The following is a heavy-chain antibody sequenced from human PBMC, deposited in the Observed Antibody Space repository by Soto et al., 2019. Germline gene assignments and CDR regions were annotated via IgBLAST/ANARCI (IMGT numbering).Heavy chain of an antibody. CDR1: GYSFTSYW. Sequence: GESLKISCKGSGYSFTSYWISWVRQMPGKGLEWMGRIDPSDSYTNYSPSFQGHVIMSADKSITTAYLQWSSLKASDTAIYYCARHSKDDYYYGMDVWGQGTMVTVSS. J-gene: IGHJ6*02. CDR2: IDPSDSYT. V-gene: IGHV5-10-1*01. CDR3: ARHSKDDYYYGMDV. D-gene: IGHD4-4*01.